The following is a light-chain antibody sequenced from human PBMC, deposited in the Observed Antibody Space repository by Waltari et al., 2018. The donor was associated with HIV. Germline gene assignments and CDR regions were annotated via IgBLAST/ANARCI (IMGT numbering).Light chain of an antibody. CDR3: QSYDTSLSGNYV. J-gene: IGLJ1*01. CDR1: SSNIGAGYD. CDR2: GNS. V-gene: IGLV1-40*01. Sequence: QSVLTQPPSVSGAPGQRVTISCTGSSSNIGAGYDVHWYQQLPGTAPKLLIYGNSHRPSGVPDRFSGSKSGTSASLAITGLQAEDEADYYCQSYDTSLSGNYVFGTGTKVTVL.